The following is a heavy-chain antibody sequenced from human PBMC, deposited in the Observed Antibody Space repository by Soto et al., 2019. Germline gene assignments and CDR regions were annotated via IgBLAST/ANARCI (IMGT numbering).Heavy chain of an antibody. V-gene: IGHV3-30-3*01. CDR2: VSYDGNNK. D-gene: IGHD6-19*01. J-gene: IGHJ4*02. CDR3: LRDREEERGWSWIFDY. Sequence: PGGSLRLSCAASGFTFSNYAMHWVRHAPGKGLEWVAVVSYDGNNKYYVDSVKGRFSISRDNSRNTLYLQTNTLRPEDTAVYYCLRDREEERGWSWIFDYWGQGTPVTVSS. CDR1: GFTFSNYA.